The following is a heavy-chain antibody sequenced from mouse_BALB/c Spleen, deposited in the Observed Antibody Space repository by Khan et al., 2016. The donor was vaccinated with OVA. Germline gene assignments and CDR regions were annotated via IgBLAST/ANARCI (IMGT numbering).Heavy chain of an antibody. CDR2: ISDGGIYT. CDR3: VRGYYGNPFAY. Sequence: EVELVESGGGFVKPGGSLKLSCVASGFTFSDYYMYWVRQTPEKRLDWVATISDGGIYTYYPDSVKGRFTISRDDAKNNLFLQMSSLKSEDTAMFYCVRGYYGNPFAYWGQGTLVTVSA. J-gene: IGHJ3*01. CDR1: GFTFSDYY. D-gene: IGHD2-1*01. V-gene: IGHV5-4*02.